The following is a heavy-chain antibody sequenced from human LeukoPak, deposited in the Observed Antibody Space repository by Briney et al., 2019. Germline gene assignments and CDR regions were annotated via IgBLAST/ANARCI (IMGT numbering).Heavy chain of an antibody. CDR2: ISGSGGST. CDR1: GFTFSSYA. D-gene: IGHD2-15*01. Sequence: GGSLRLSCAASGFTFSSYAMSWVRQAPGKGLEWVSAISGSGGSTYYADSVKGRFTISRDNSKNTLYLQMNSLRAEDTAVYYCAKDRRYCSGGSCYSGRYYYYYGMDVWGQGTTVTVSS. J-gene: IGHJ6*02. CDR3: AKDRRYCSGGSCYSGRYYYYYGMDV. V-gene: IGHV3-23*01.